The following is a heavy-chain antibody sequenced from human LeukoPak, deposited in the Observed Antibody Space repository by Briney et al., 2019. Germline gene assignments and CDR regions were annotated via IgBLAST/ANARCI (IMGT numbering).Heavy chain of an antibody. Sequence: ASVKVSCKASGYAFTTYDINWVRQATGQGLEWMGWLNPNSGDTGYARKFQGRGTISRNTSISTAYMELSSLRSEDTAVYYCARFGRIAAAGLDYWGQGTLVTVSS. CDR1: GYAFTTYD. CDR3: ARFGRIAAAGLDY. J-gene: IGHJ4*02. CDR2: LNPNSGDT. D-gene: IGHD6-13*01. V-gene: IGHV1-8*03.